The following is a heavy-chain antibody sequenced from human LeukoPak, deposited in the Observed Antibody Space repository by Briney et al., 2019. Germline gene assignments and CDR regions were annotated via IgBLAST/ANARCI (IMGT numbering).Heavy chain of an antibody. CDR3: ARVEVDYGGNILKYFFDY. V-gene: IGHV4-59*01. CDR1: GGSISSYY. J-gene: IGHJ4*02. D-gene: IGHD4-23*01. CDR2: IYYSGSA. Sequence: PSETLSLTCTVSGGSISSYYWNWIRQPPGKGLEWIGNIYYSGSANYNPSLQSRVIISLDTSKNQFSLNLSPVLAADTAVYYCARVEVDYGGNILKYFFDYWGQGTLVTVSS.